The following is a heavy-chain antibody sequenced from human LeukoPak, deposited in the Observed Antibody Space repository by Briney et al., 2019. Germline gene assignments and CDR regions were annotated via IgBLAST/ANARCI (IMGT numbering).Heavy chain of an antibody. CDR3: AKDSSYYYDSSGYYYLSYFDY. CDR2: ISGSGGST. Sequence: AGGSLRLSCAASGFTFSSYAMSWVRQAPGKGLEWVSAISGSGGSTYYADSVKGRFTISRDNSKNTLYLQMNSLRAEDTAVYYCAKDSSYYYDSSGYYYLSYFDYWGQGTLVTVSS. D-gene: IGHD3-22*01. J-gene: IGHJ4*02. CDR1: GFTFSSYA. V-gene: IGHV3-23*01.